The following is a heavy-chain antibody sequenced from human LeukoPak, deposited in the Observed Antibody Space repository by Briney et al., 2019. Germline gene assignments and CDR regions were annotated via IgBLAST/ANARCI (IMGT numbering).Heavy chain of an antibody. V-gene: IGHV3-33*01. D-gene: IGHD5-24*01. Sequence: GRSLRLSCAASGFSFSGYCMHWVRQAPGKGLEWVAVIWYDGSNKYNGDSVKGGFTISRDNSKKTLYLQMNSLRVEDTAVYYCARGDGYNDAEYLQHWGQGTLVTVS. J-gene: IGHJ1*01. CDR2: IWYDGSNK. CDR1: GFSFSGYC. CDR3: ARGDGYNDAEYLQH.